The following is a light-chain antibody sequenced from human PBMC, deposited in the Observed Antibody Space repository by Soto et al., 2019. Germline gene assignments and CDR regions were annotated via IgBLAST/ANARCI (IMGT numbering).Light chain of an antibody. CDR2: DVS. CDR3: TSYTARRLYV. Sequence: QSALTRPASVSGSPGQSITISCTGTSSDVGGYDYVSWYQQHPGKAPKLLIYDVSNRPSGVSTRFSGSKSGNTASLTISGLQAEDEGDYYCTSYTARRLYVFGSGTKVTV. V-gene: IGLV2-14*03. J-gene: IGLJ1*01. CDR1: SSDVGGYDY.